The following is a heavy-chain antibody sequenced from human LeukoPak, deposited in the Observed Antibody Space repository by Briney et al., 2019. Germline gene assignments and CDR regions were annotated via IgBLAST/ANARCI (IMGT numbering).Heavy chain of an antibody. Sequence: NPSETLSLTCSVSGGSISGYYWTGIRQPAGKGLEWIGRMYTSGNSNYNPSLKSRVTMSVDTSKNQFSLKLNSMTAADTAVYYCARDRDLVPAGIGGQGTLVTVPA. CDR2: MYTSGNS. CDR3: ARDRDLVPAGI. J-gene: IGHJ4*02. V-gene: IGHV4-4*07. CDR1: GGSISGYY. D-gene: IGHD6-19*01.